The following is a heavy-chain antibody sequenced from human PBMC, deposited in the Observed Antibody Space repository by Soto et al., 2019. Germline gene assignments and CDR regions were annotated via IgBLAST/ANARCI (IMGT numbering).Heavy chain of an antibody. CDR3: ARGGFWNDG. J-gene: IGHJ4*02. D-gene: IGHD1-1*01. CDR1: GFTFSNYW. CDR2: INEDGSEK. V-gene: IGHV3-7*03. Sequence: EVQLVESGGGLVQPGGSLRVSCAASGFTFSNYWMSWVRQAPGKGLEWVANINEDGSEKNYVDSVKGRFIISRDNAKKLLYLQMNSLRAEDTAVYYCARGGFWNDGWGQGTLVIVSS.